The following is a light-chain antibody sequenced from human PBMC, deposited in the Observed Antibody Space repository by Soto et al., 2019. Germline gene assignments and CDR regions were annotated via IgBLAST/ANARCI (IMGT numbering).Light chain of an antibody. J-gene: IGLJ1*01. CDR2: DVT. Sequence: SALTQVAYVSRSPGQSITITCTGTSTDVGGYKYVSWYQQHPGKAPKLMIYDVTSRPSGISNRFSGSKSGNTAFLIISGLQAEDEADYYCISYTSSDTYVFGTGTKVTVL. CDR3: ISYTSSDTYV. CDR1: STDVGGYKY. V-gene: IGLV2-14*01.